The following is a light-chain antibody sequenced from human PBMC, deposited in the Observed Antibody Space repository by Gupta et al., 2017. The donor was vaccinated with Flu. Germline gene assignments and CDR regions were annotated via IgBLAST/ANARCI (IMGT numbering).Light chain of an antibody. CDR3: SSYTGYNTVV. CDR2: EVS. V-gene: IGLV2-14*01. CDR1: SSDVGSYHY. J-gene: IGLJ2*01. Sequence: QSAPPQPSSASWPPGQSITISCTGTSSDVGSYHYVSWYQQQPGKAPKLMIYEVSNRPSGVSNRFSGSKSGNTASLTISGLQAEDEADYYCSSYTGYNTVVFGGGTSLTVL.